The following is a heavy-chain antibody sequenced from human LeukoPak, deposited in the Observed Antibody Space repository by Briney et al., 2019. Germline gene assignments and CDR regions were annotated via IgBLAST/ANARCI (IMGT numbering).Heavy chain of an antibody. CDR3: AKHLQYTGSGRDY. J-gene: IGHJ4*02. CDR1: GFTFSNYA. Sequence: GGSLRLSCAASGFTFSNYAMSWVRQAPGKGLEWVSGTSSGGGSTYYADSVKGRFTISRDNSKNALFLQMHSLRAEDTAVYYCAKHLQYTGSGRDYWGQGTLVTVSS. D-gene: IGHD6-25*01. V-gene: IGHV3-23*01. CDR2: TSSGGGST.